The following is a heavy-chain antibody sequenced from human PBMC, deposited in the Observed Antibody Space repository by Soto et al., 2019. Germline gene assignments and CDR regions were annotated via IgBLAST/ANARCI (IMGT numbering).Heavy chain of an antibody. CDR2: ISSSSSTI. V-gene: IGHV3-48*02. Sequence: GGSLRLSCAASGFTFSSYSMNWVRQAPGKGLEWVSYISSSSSTIYYADSVKGRFTISRDNAKNSLYLQMNSLRDEDTAVYYCARTYYYDSSGPGLDPWGQGTLVTVSS. CDR3: ARTYYYDSSGPGLDP. CDR1: GFTFSSYS. J-gene: IGHJ5*02. D-gene: IGHD3-22*01.